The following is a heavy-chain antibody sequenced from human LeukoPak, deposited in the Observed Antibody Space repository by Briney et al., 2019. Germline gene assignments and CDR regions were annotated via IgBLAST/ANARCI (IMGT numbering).Heavy chain of an antibody. V-gene: IGHV1-69*04. D-gene: IGHD6-13*01. CDR3: ARVGVAAAGTVYYFDY. CDR2: IIPILGIA. Sequence: SVKVSCKASGGTFSSYAISWVRQAPGQGLEWMGRIIPILGIANYAQKFQGRVTITADKSTSTAYMELSSLRSEDTAVYYCARVGVAAAGTVYYFDYWGQGTLVTVSS. CDR1: GGTFSSYA. J-gene: IGHJ4*02.